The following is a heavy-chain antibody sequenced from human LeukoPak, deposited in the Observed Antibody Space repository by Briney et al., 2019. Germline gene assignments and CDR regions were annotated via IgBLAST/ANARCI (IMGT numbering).Heavy chain of an antibody. D-gene: IGHD2-15*01. CDR1: GFTFSDYY. J-gene: IGHJ6*02. CDR2: ISSSSSYT. Sequence: GGSLRLSCAASGFTFSDYYMSWLRQAPGKGLEWVSYISSSSSYTNYADSVKGRFTISRDNAKNSLYLQMNSLRAEDTAVYYCARMGPDIVSTIPNYYYYGMDVWGQGTTVTVSS. CDR3: ARMGPDIVSTIPNYYYYGMDV. V-gene: IGHV3-11*06.